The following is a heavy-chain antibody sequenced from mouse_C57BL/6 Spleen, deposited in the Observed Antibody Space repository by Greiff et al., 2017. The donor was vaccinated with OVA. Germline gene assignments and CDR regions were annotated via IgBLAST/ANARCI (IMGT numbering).Heavy chain of an antibody. J-gene: IGHJ2*01. CDR3: ARFYYSNYLYFDY. Sequence: EVKLMESGPELVKPGASVKMSCKASGYTFTDYNMHWVKQSHGKSLEWIGYINPNNGGTSYNQKFKGKATLTVNKSSSTAYMELRSLTSEDSAVYYCARFYYSNYLYFDYWGQGTTLTVSS. CDR2: INPNNGGT. D-gene: IGHD2-5*01. V-gene: IGHV1-22*01. CDR1: GYTFTDYN.